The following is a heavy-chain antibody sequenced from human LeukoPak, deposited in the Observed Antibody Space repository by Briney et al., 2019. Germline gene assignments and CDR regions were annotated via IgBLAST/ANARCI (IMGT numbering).Heavy chain of an antibody. CDR1: GAYINNYH. Sequence: SETLSLTCSVSGAYINNYHWSWIRQPAGKGLEWIGRLMTNGGINYNPSLKSQVTMSLDTPRNQFSPKLSSVTAADTAIYYCTTDQRDSRMDVWGKGTTVTVSS. J-gene: IGHJ6*04. V-gene: IGHV4-4*07. CDR2: LMTNGGI. D-gene: IGHD2-21*02. CDR3: TTDQRDSRMDV.